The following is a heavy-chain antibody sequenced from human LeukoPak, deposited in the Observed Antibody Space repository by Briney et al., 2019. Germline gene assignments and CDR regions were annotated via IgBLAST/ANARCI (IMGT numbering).Heavy chain of an antibody. J-gene: IGHJ4*02. D-gene: IGHD4-17*01. CDR3: ASSHDYGVSAGY. Sequence: SETLSLTCAVYGGSFSGYYWSWIRQPPGKGLEWIGYIYHSGSTYYNPSLKSRVTISLDRSKNQFSLKLSSVTAADTAVYYCASSHDYGVSAGYWGQGTLVTVSS. CDR1: GGSFSGYY. V-gene: IGHV4-34*01. CDR2: IYHSGST.